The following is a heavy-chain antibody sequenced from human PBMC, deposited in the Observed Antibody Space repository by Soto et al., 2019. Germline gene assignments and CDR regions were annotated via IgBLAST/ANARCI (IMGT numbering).Heavy chain of an antibody. CDR2: INVGNGNT. CDR1: GYTFTSYA. V-gene: IGHV1-3*01. D-gene: IGHD3-22*01. CDR3: ARDPLYDSSGYNHVGYKWFDP. Sequence: QVQLVQSGAEVKKPGASVKVSCNASGYTFTSYAMHWVRQAPGQRLEWMGWINVGNGNTKYSQKFQGRVTITRDTSASTAYMELSSLRSEDTAVYYCARDPLYDSSGYNHVGYKWFDPWGQGTLVTVSS. J-gene: IGHJ5*02.